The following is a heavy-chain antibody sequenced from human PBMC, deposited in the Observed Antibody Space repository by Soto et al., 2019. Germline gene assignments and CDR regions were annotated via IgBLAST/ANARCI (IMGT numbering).Heavy chain of an antibody. CDR2: MNPNSGNT. CDR1: GYTFTSYD. D-gene: IGHD6-13*01. V-gene: IGHV1-8*01. J-gene: IGHJ4*02. CDR3: ARGHSSSRDLDY. Sequence: ASVKVSCKASGYTFTSYDINWVRQATGQGLEWMGWMNPNSGNTGYAQKFQGRVTMTRNTSISTAYMELSSLRSEDTAVYYCARGHSSSRDLDYWGQGTLVTVSS.